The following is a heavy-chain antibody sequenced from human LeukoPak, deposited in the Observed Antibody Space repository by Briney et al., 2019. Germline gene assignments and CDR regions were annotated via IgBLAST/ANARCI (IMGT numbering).Heavy chain of an antibody. CDR3: ARLRRYCSSTSCYTIDY. D-gene: IGHD2-2*02. CDR2: ISSSSSYI. V-gene: IGHV3-11*06. Sequence: GGSLRLSCAASGSTFSDYYMSWIRQAPGKGLEWVSSISSSSSYIYYADSVKGRFTISRDNAKNSLYLQMNSLRAEDTAVYYCARLRRYCSSTSCYTIDYWGQGTLVTVSS. J-gene: IGHJ4*02. CDR1: GSTFSDYY.